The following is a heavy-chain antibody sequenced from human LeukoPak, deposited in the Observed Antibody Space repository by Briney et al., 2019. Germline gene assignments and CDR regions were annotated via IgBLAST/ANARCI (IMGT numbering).Heavy chain of an antibody. D-gene: IGHD3-3*01. Sequence: ASVKVSCKASGYTFTGYYMHWVRQAPGQGLEYLGWINPNTGDTHYAQNFQGRVTMTRDTSISTAYMELSRLRSDDTAVYYCARTDYDFWSGYIDYWGQGTLVTVSS. J-gene: IGHJ4*02. CDR3: ARTDYDFWSGYIDY. V-gene: IGHV1-2*02. CDR2: INPNTGDT. CDR1: GYTFTGYY.